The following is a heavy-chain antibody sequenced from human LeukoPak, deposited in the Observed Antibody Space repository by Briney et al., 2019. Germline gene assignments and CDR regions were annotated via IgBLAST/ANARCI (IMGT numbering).Heavy chain of an antibody. V-gene: IGHV3-23*01. CDR1: GFTFSSYA. Sequence: GGALRLSCAVSGFTFSSYAMSWVRQAPGKGLEWVSAISASGGTTYYADSVKGRITISRDNSKNTLYLQMNSLRAEDTAVYYCAKIGSMVQGIITDWGQGTLVTVSS. J-gene: IGHJ4*02. D-gene: IGHD3-10*01. CDR3: AKIGSMVQGIITD. CDR2: ISASGGTT.